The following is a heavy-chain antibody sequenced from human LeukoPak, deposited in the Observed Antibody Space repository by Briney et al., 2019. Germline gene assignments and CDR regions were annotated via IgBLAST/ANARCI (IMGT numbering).Heavy chain of an antibody. Sequence: SETLSLTCTVSGGSIGSTSYYWGWIRQPPGKGLDWIGSVYYSGSTDYNPSLKSRVTISLDTSKNQFSLKLSSVTATDTAVYSCARHPYLLHPFDYWGQGSLVTVSS. V-gene: IGHV4-39*01. CDR1: GGSIGSTSYY. CDR2: VYYSGST. J-gene: IGHJ4*02. CDR3: ARHPYLLHPFDY. D-gene: IGHD2-21*01.